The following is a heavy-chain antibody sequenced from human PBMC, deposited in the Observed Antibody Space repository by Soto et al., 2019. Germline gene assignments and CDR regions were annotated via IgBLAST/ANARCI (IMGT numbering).Heavy chain of an antibody. Sequence: SETLSLTCTVSGGSISRGDYYWSWIRQPPGKGLEWIGYIYYSGSTYYNQSLKSRVTISVDTSKNQFSLKLSSVTAADTAVYYCARDMVTMVCGVIPYYYYSYAMDVWDQGTSLTVAS. D-gene: IGHD3-10*01. CDR1: GGSISRGDYY. V-gene: IGHV4-30-4*01. CDR3: ARDMVTMVCGVIPYYYYSYAMDV. CDR2: IYYSGST. J-gene: IGHJ6*02.